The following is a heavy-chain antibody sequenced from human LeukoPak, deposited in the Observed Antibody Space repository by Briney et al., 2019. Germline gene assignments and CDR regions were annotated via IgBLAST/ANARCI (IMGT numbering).Heavy chain of an antibody. CDR2: VSYSSSYI. V-gene: IGHV3-21*01. D-gene: IGHD2-15*01. J-gene: IGHJ4*02. CDR1: GFTFSSYS. CDR3: ARDPGYCSGVSCYAAYYFDS. Sequence: GGSLRLSCAASGFTFSSYSMNWVRQAPGKGLEWVSSVSYSSSYIYYADSVKGRFTISRDNAKNSLYLQMHSLRAEDTAVYYCARDPGYCSGVSCYAAYYFDSWGQGTLGTVSS.